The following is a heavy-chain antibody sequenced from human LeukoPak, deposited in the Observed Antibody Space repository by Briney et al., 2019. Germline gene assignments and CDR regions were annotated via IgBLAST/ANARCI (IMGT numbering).Heavy chain of an antibody. Sequence: LPGGSLRLSCAASGFTFSSYGMHWVRQAPGKGLEWVAVIWYDGSNKYYADSVKGRFTISRDNSKNTLYLQMNSLRAEDTAVYYCARDPKRGDFDYWGQGTLVTVSS. CDR3: ARDPKRGDFDY. CDR1: GFTFSSYG. D-gene: IGHD1-1*01. J-gene: IGHJ4*02. CDR2: IWYDGSNK. V-gene: IGHV3-33*01.